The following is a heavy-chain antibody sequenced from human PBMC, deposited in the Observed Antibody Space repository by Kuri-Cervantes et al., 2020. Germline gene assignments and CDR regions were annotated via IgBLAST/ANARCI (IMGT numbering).Heavy chain of an antibody. Sequence: GGSLRLSCAASGFTFSSYAMHWVRQAPGKGLEWVAFISYDGRTEYYADSVKGRFTISRDNAKNSLYLQMNSLRAEDTAVYYCVRGLPRDSGSAQLGGWGQGTLVTVSS. V-gene: IGHV3-30*04. CDR3: VRGLPRDSGSAQLGG. D-gene: IGHD1-26*01. CDR2: ISYDGRTE. CDR1: GFTFSSYA. J-gene: IGHJ4*02.